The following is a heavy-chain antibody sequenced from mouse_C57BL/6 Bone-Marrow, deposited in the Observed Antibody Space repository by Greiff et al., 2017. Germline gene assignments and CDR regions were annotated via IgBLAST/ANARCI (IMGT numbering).Heavy chain of an antibody. V-gene: IGHV14-2*01. D-gene: IGHD2-4*01. CDR3: ARGPITPYYFDY. J-gene: IGHJ2*01. CDR2: IDPEDGET. Sequence: VHVKQSGAELVKPGASVKLSCTASGFNIKDYYMHWVKQRTEQGLEWIGRIDPEDGETKYAPKFQGTATITADTSSNPAYLQLSSLTSEDTAVYYCARGPITPYYFDYWGQGTTLTVSS. CDR1: GFNIKDYY.